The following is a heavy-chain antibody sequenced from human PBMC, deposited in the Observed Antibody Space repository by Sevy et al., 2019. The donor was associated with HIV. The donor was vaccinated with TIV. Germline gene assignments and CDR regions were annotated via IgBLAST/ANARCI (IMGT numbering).Heavy chain of an antibody. V-gene: IGHV3-7*01. CDR3: AAGYTSGYLTY. CDR1: GFTFSSYW. Sequence: GGSLRLSCAASGFTFSSYWMTWVLQAAGKGLECVANIKQDGSEKYYVDSVKGRFTISRDNAKNSLYLQMNSLRAEDTAIYYCAAGYTSGYLTYWGQGSLVTVSS. J-gene: IGHJ4*02. CDR2: IKQDGSEK. D-gene: IGHD6-19*01.